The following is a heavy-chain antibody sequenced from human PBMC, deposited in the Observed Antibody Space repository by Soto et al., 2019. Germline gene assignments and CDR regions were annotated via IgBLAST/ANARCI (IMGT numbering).Heavy chain of an antibody. CDR1: GFTFSSYS. V-gene: IGHV3-21*01. Sequence: GGSLRLSCAASGFTFSSYSMNWVRQAPGKGLEWVSSISSSSSYIYYADSVKGRFTISRDNAKNSLYLQMNSLRAEDTAVYYCARDRKPIAARLGLFDYWGQGTLVTVSS. CDR2: ISSSSSYI. D-gene: IGHD6-6*01. J-gene: IGHJ4*02. CDR3: ARDRKPIAARLGLFDY.